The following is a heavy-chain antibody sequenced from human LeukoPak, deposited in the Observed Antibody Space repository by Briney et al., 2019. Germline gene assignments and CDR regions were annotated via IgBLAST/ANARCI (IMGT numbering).Heavy chain of an antibody. J-gene: IGHJ1*01. Sequence: SETLSLTCAVYGESLSGYYCYWIRQPPGKALEWIGEIYHTGFINYNPTLKSRVTISMDTSKNQFSLKVTSVTAADTAVYYCGTVAGPRQHWGQGTLVTVSS. CDR3: GTVAGPRQH. V-gene: IGHV4-34*01. CDR2: IYHTGFI. D-gene: IGHD2-21*01. CDR1: GESLSGYY.